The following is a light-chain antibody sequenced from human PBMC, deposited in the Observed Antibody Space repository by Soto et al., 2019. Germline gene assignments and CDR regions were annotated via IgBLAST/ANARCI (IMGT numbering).Light chain of an antibody. CDR3: QQYNRWT. CDR2: DAS. CDR1: QSISSW. Sequence: DIQMTQSPSTLFASVGDRATITCRASQSISSWLAWYQQKPGKAPKLLIYDASSLESGVPSRFSGSGSGTEFTLTISSLQPDDFATYYCQQYNRWTFGQGTKVDI. V-gene: IGKV1-5*01. J-gene: IGKJ1*01.